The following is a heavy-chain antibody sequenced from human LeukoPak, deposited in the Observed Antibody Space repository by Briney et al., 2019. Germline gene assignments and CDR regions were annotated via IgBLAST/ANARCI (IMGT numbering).Heavy chain of an antibody. D-gene: IGHD6-19*01. CDR3: ARDQDLYSSGWYGVNY. V-gene: IGHV1-18*01. Sequence: ASVKVSCKASGYTFTSYGISWVRQAPGQGLEWMGWISAYNGNTNYAQKLQGRVTMTTDTSTSTAYMELRSLRSDDTAVCYCARDQDLYSSGWYGVNYWGQGTLVTVSS. CDR1: GYTFTSYG. J-gene: IGHJ4*02. CDR2: ISAYNGNT.